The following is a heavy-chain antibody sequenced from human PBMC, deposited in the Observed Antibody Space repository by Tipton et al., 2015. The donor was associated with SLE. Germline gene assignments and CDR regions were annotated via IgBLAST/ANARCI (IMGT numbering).Heavy chain of an antibody. D-gene: IGHD5-18*01. CDR1: GFTFSSYS. CDR2: ISSSSSNK. V-gene: IGHV3-21*04. Sequence: GSLRLSCAASGFTFSSYSMNWVRQAPGKGLEWVSSISSSSSNKYYADSVKGRFTISRDNSRNTLYLQMNSLRAEDTAVYYCARVPDTAMPYFDYWGQGTLVTVSS. CDR3: ARVPDTAMPYFDY. J-gene: IGHJ4*02.